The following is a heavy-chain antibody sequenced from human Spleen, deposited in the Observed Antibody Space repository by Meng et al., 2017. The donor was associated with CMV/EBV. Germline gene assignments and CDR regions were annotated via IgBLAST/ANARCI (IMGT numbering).Heavy chain of an antibody. J-gene: IGHJ6*02. CDR1: SISSSNCY. Sequence: SISSSNCYWAWIRQPPGKGLEWIGSIYYSGNTYYKPSLKSRVTISVDMSKNQISLKMSSVTAADTAVYYCAREGTPGIPRHYYGMDVWGQGTTVTVSS. V-gene: IGHV4-39*07. D-gene: IGHD2-2*02. CDR3: AREGTPGIPRHYYGMDV. CDR2: IYYSGNT.